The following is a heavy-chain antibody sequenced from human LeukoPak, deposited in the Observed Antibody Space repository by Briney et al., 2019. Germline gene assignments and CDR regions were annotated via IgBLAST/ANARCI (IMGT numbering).Heavy chain of an antibody. CDR2: INPSGGGT. CDR1: GYTFTSHY. CDR3: ATDSGSYYDGMAV. Sequence: ASVKVSCRASGYTFTSHYIHWVRQAPGRGLEWMGIINPSGGGTSYAQRFQGRVTMTRDTSTSTVYMELSSLRFEDTAVYYCATDSGSYYDGMAVWGQGTTVTVSS. V-gene: IGHV1-46*01. D-gene: IGHD1-26*01. J-gene: IGHJ6*02.